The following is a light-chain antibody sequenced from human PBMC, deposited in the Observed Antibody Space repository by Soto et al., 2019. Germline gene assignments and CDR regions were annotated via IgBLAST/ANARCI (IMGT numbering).Light chain of an antibody. Sequence: EIVLTQSPATLSLSPGERATLSCRASQSVSIYLAWYQQKPGQDPRLLIYDASNRATGIPARFSGSGSGTDFTLTISSLEPEDFAVYYCQQRSNWPPTFGQGTRWIS. V-gene: IGKV3-11*01. CDR2: DAS. CDR3: QQRSNWPPT. J-gene: IGKJ1*01. CDR1: QSVSIY.